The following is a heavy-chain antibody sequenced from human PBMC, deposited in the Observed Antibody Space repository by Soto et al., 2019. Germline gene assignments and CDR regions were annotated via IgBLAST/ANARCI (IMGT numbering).Heavy chain of an antibody. V-gene: IGHV4-34*01. J-gene: IGHJ6*02. CDR1: GGNFIGYY. CDR2: INHSGST. CDR3: ARGDSSGYLYYYYYGMDV. Sequence: SETLSLTCTVYGGNFIGYYWSWIRQPTGKGLEWIGEINHSGSTNYNPSLKSRVTISVDTSKNQFSLKLSSVTAADTAVYYCARGDSSGYLYYYYYGMDVWGQGTTVTVSS. D-gene: IGHD3-22*01.